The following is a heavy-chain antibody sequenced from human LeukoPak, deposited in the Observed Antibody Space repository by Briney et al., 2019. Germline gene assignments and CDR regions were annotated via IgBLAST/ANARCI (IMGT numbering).Heavy chain of an antibody. CDR1: GFTVSSNY. V-gene: IGHV3-66*01. CDR3: ASGSLVPAAIDYYYGMDV. D-gene: IGHD2-2*01. CDR2: IYSGGST. J-gene: IGHJ6*02. Sequence: GGSLRLSCAASGFTVSSNYMSWVRQAPGKGLEWVSVIYSGGSTYYADSVKGRFTISRDNSKNTLYLQMNSLRAEDTAVYYCASGSLVPAAIDYYYGMDVWGQGTTVTVSS.